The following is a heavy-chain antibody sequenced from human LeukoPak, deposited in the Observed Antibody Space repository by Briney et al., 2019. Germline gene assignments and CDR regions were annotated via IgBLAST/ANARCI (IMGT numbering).Heavy chain of an antibody. J-gene: IGHJ3*02. CDR2: ISISGGST. CDR3: VKESRVVRGVIMDAFDM. D-gene: IGHD3-10*01. CDR1: GLTFSSYA. Sequence: GGSLRLSCSASGLTFSSYAIHWVRQAPGKGLEYVSAISISGGSTDYADSVKGRFTISRDNSNNTVYLQMSSLRAEDTAVYYCVKESRVVRGVIMDAFDMWGQGTMVTVSS. V-gene: IGHV3-64D*06.